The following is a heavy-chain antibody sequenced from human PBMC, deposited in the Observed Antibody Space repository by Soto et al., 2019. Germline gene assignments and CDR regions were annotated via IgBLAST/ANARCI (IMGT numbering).Heavy chain of an antibody. CDR2: IIPIFATA. V-gene: IGHV1-69*12. Sequence: QVQLVQSGAEVKKPGSSVNVSCKASGGTFSSYAINWVRQAPGQGLEWMGGIIPIFATADYAQKFQGRVTITADESTSTAYMELSSLRSEDTAVYYCAQCLLGVNYYYGMDVWGQGTTATVSS. CDR1: GGTFSSYA. CDR3: AQCLLGVNYYYGMDV. J-gene: IGHJ6*02. D-gene: IGHD3-16*01.